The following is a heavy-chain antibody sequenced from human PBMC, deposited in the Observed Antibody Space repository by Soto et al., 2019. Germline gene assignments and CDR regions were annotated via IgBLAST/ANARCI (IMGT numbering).Heavy chain of an antibody. D-gene: IGHD3-10*01. J-gene: IGHJ3*02. V-gene: IGHV1-18*01. CDR3: ARXRYYYGSGSYYNGAFDI. CDR2: ISAYNGNT. CDR1: GYTFTSCG. Sequence: ASVKVSCKASGYTFTSCGISWVRQAPGQGLEWMGWISAYNGNTNYAQKLQGRVTMTTDTSTSTAYMELRSLRSDDTAVYYCARXRYYYGSGSYYNGAFDIWGPGTMVTVSS.